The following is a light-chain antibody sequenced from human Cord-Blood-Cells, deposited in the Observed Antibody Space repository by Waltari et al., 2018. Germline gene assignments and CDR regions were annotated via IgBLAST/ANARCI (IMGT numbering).Light chain of an antibody. Sequence: QSALTQPASVSGSPGQSITISCTGTSSDVGGYHYVSWYQQHPGKAPKLMICEVSSRPTGVSKRFSCSKSGNTASLTISGLQAEDEADYYCSSYTSSSKGVFGGGTKLTVL. CDR3: SSYTSSSKGV. CDR2: EVS. J-gene: IGLJ2*01. V-gene: IGLV2-14*01. CDR1: SSDVGGYHY.